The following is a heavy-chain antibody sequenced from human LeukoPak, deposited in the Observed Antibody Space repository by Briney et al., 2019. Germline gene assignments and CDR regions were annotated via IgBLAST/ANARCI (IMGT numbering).Heavy chain of an antibody. D-gene: IGHD4-17*01. Sequence: SETLSLTCGVYGTSIMSSHWWSWARQPPGKGLKWIGEIYHRGTTNYNPSLKGRVTMSLDISNNQISLHLTSVTAADTAVYYCATYFYGDYAVYYFDYWGQGTLVTVSS. J-gene: IGHJ4*02. CDR3: ATYFYGDYAVYYFDY. V-gene: IGHV4-4*02. CDR1: GTSIMSSHW. CDR2: IYHRGTT.